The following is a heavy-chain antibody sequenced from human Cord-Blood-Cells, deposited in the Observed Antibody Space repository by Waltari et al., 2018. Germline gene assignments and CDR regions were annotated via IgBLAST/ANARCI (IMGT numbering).Heavy chain of an antibody. V-gene: IGHV4-38-2*02. J-gene: IGHJ4*02. Sequence: QVQLQESGSGLVKPSETLSLTCTVSGYSISSGYSWGWIRQPPGKGLEWIGSIYHSGSTYYNPSLKSRVTISVDTSKNQFSLKLSSVTAADTAVYYCARAASVYDFWSGYYDYWGQGTLVTVSS. D-gene: IGHD3-3*01. CDR3: ARAASVYDFWSGYYDY. CDR1: GYSISSGYS. CDR2: IYHSGST.